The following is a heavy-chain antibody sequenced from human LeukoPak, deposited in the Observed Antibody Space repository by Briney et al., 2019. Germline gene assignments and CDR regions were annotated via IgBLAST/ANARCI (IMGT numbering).Heavy chain of an antibody. CDR1: GYSISSGYY. J-gene: IGHJ5*02. D-gene: IGHD3-10*01. CDR3: ARDLGYGQGRWFDP. V-gene: IGHV4-38-2*02. Sequence: SETLSLTCTVSGYSISSGYYWGWIRQPPGKGLEWIGSIYHSGSTYYNPSLKSRVTISVDTSKNQFSLKLSSVTAADTAVYYCARDLGYGQGRWFDPWGQGTLVTVSS. CDR2: IYHSGST.